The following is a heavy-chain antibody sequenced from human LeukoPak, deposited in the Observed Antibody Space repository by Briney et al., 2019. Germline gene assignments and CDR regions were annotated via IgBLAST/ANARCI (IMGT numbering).Heavy chain of an antibody. CDR3: ARICGGDCYYAFDI. D-gene: IGHD2-21*02. J-gene: IGHJ3*02. CDR2: ISSSGSTI. CDR1: GFTFSDYY. Sequence: PGGSLRLSCAASGFTFSDYYMSWIRQAPGKGLEWVSYISSSGSTIYYADSVKGRFTISRDNAKNSLYLQMNSLRAEDTALYHCARICGGDCYYAFDIWGQGTMVTVSS. V-gene: IGHV3-11*01.